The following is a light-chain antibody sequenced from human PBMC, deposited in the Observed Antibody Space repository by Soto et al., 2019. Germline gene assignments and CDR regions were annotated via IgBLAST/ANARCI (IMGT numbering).Light chain of an antibody. CDR1: QSISSY. CDR3: QQRNNWWT. V-gene: IGKV3-11*01. J-gene: IGKJ1*01. Sequence: EIVLTQSPAILSVSPGERATLSCRASQSISSYLAWYQQKPGQAPRLLIYDASTRASGIPVRFSGSGSGTDFTLTISSLEPEDFAVYYCQQRNNWWTFGQGTKVDI. CDR2: DAS.